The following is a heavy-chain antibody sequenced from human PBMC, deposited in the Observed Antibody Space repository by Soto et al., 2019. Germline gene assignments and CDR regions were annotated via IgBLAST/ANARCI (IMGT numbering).Heavy chain of an antibody. V-gene: IGHV3-48*02. Sequence: EVQLVESGGGLVQPGGSLRLSCAASGFTFSSYSMNWVRQAPGKGLEWVSYISSSSSTIYYADSVKGRFTISRDNAKNSRYLQMNSLRDEDTAVYYCARDGVGATGYYYGMDVWGQGTTVTVSS. CDR1: GFTFSSYS. D-gene: IGHD1-26*01. CDR3: ARDGVGATGYYYGMDV. J-gene: IGHJ6*02. CDR2: ISSSSSTI.